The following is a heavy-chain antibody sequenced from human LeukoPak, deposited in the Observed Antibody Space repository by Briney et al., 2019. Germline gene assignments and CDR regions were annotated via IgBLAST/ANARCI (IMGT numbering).Heavy chain of an antibody. Sequence: ASVKVSCKASGYTFTSYDINWVRQATGQGLEWMGWMNPNSGNTGYAQKFQGRVTITRNTSISTAYMELSSLRSEDTAVYYCARAPLGDFWSGYSSTDVEYAFDIWGQGTMVTVSS. CDR3: ARAPLGDFWSGYSSTDVEYAFDI. J-gene: IGHJ3*02. CDR1: GYTFTSYD. D-gene: IGHD3-3*01. V-gene: IGHV1-8*03. CDR2: MNPNSGNT.